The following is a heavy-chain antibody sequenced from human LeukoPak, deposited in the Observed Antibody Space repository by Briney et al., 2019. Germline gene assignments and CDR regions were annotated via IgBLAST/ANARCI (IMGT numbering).Heavy chain of an antibody. Sequence: GGSLRLSXAASGFTFSSYAMHWVCQAPGKGLEYVSAISSNGGSTYYANSVKGRFTISRDNSKNTLYLQMGSLRAEDMAVYYCASSGGYCSGGSCYPDYWGQGTLVTVSS. CDR3: ASSGGYCSGGSCYPDY. CDR1: GFTFSSYA. D-gene: IGHD2-15*01. J-gene: IGHJ4*02. CDR2: ISSNGGST. V-gene: IGHV3-64*01.